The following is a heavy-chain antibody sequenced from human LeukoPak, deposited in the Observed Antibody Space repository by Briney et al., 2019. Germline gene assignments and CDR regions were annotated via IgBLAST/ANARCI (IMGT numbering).Heavy chain of an antibody. Sequence: SRTLSLTCAVSGGSISSSNWWSWVRQPPGKGLEWIGEIYHSGSTSYNPSLKSRVTISVDKSKNQFSLKLSSVTAADTAVYYCRSSFYYYGMDVWGQGTTVTVSS. CDR2: IYHSGST. D-gene: IGHD6-19*01. CDR1: GGSISSSNW. V-gene: IGHV4-4*02. CDR3: RSSFYYYGMDV. J-gene: IGHJ6*02.